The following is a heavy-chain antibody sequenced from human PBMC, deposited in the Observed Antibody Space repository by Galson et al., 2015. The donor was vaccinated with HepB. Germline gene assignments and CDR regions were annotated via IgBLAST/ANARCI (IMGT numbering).Heavy chain of an antibody. J-gene: IGHJ4*02. Sequence: SLRLSCAASGFTFNNYAMSWVRQAPGKGLEWVSAISASGGSTYYADSVKGRFTISRDTSKNTLFLQMNSLRTEDTAVYYCAKDRSSSWYQGYFDYWGQGIQVTVAS. CDR2: ISASGGST. V-gene: IGHV3-23*01. CDR1: GFTFNNYA. CDR3: AKDRSSSWYQGYFDY. D-gene: IGHD6-13*01.